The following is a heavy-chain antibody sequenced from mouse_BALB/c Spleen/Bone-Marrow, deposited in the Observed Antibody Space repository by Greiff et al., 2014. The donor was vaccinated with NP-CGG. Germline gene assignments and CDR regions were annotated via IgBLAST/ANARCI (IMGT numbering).Heavy chain of an antibody. CDR1: GFTFSDYY. D-gene: IGHD2-10*02. V-gene: IGHV5-4*02. J-gene: IGHJ4*01. CDR3: ARSGERYGAMDY. CDR2: ISDGGRYT. Sequence: VQLQQSGGGLVKPGGSLKLSCAASGFTFSDYYMYWVRQTPEKRLEWVATISDGGRYTYYPDSVWGRFTISRDNAKNNLYLQMSSLKSEDTAMYYCARSGERYGAMDYWGQGTSVTVFS.